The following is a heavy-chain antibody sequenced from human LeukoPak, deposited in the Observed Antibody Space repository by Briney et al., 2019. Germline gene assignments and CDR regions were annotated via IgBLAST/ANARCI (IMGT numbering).Heavy chain of an antibody. D-gene: IGHD3-10*01. J-gene: IGHJ3*02. Sequence: SGPTLVKPTQTLTLTSTFSGFSLSTSGVGVGWIRQPPGKSLESLALIYWDDDKRYSPSLKSRFTITKDTSKNQVVLTMTNMDPVDTATYYCVHRNVIRGVIISPDAFDIWGQGTMVTVSS. CDR3: VHRNVIRGVIISPDAFDI. CDR2: IYWDDDK. CDR1: GFSLSTSGVG. V-gene: IGHV2-5*02.